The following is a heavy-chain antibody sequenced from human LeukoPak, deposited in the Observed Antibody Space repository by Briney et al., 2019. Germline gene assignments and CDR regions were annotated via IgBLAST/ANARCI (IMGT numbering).Heavy chain of an antibody. CDR3: ARARTRGNNWYFDY. Sequence: SETLSLTCTVSGGSVDSINTYYWNWIRQPPGKGLEWICYVYYRVNTNYNPSLKSRLTISVDTSKSQFSLKVSSVTAADTAVYYCARARTRGNNWYFDYWGQGTLVTVSS. V-gene: IGHV4-59*01. CDR1: GGSVDSINTYY. J-gene: IGHJ4*02. D-gene: IGHD1-1*01. CDR2: VYYRVNT.